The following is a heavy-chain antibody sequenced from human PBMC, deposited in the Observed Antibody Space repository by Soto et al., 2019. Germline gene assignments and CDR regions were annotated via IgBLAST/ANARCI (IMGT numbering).Heavy chain of an antibody. CDR2: IYYSGST. V-gene: IGHV4-31*03. J-gene: IGHJ4*02. D-gene: IGHD2-15*01. Sequence: QVQLQESGPGLVKPSQTLSLTCTVSGGSISSGGYYWSWIRQHPGKGLEWIGYIYYSGSTYYNPSLKSRVTISVDTSKNQFSLKLSSVTAADTAVYYCARGDQGYCSGGSCYAVDYWGQGTLVTVSS. CDR3: ARGDQGYCSGGSCYAVDY. CDR1: GGSISSGGYY.